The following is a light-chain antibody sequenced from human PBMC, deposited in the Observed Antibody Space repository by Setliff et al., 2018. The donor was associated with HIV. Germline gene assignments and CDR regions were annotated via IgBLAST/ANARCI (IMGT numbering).Light chain of an antibody. CDR1: SSDVGNYNY. J-gene: IGLJ1*01. Sequence: QSALAQPASVSGSPGQLITISCTGISSDVGNYNYVSWYQEHPGKAPKLMIYDVSKRPSGVSNRFSGSKSGNTASLTISGLQAEDEADYHCSSYTGRSTFVFGTGTKVTVL. V-gene: IGLV2-14*01. CDR2: DVS. CDR3: SSYTGRSTFV.